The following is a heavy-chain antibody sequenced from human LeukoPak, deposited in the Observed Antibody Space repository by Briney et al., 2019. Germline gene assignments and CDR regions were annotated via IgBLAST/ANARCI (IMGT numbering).Heavy chain of an antibody. CDR2: IKHDGGEK. CDR3: ARDRVDTAMVIGIDY. D-gene: IGHD5-18*01. Sequence: GGSLRLSCAASGLTFSTYWMSWVRQAPGKGLEWVANIKHDGGEKYYVDSVKGRFTISRDNAKNSLYLQMNGLRAEDTAVYYCARDRVDTAMVIGIDYWGQGTLVTVSS. V-gene: IGHV3-7*01. CDR1: GLTFSTYW. J-gene: IGHJ4*02.